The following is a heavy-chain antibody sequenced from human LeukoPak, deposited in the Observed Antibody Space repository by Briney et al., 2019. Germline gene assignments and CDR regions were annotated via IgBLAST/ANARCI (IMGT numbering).Heavy chain of an antibody. D-gene: IGHD5-24*01. V-gene: IGHV3-7*03. J-gene: IGHJ4*02. CDR1: GFTFSNAW. CDR3: VREGPNLFEY. CDR2: INQDASRK. Sequence: PGGSLRLSCAASGFTFSNAWMSWVRQAPGEGLEWVANINQDASRKYYAGSVTGRFSVSRDNAQNSLHLQMDSLRAEDTAVYYCVREGPNLFEYWGQGTLVTVSS.